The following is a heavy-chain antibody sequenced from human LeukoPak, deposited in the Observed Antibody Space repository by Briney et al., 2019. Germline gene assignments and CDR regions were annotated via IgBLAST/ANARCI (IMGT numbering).Heavy chain of an antibody. Sequence: QPGGSLRLSCAASGFTFSSYAMSWVRQAPGKGLEWVSAISGSGGITSYADPVKGRFTISRDNAKNTLYLQMNSLRAEDTALYYCATSARTYIGSSLDYWGQGTLVTVSS. CDR2: ISGSGGIT. CDR1: GFTFSSYA. J-gene: IGHJ4*02. V-gene: IGHV3-23*01. CDR3: ATSARTYIGSSLDY. D-gene: IGHD2-15*01.